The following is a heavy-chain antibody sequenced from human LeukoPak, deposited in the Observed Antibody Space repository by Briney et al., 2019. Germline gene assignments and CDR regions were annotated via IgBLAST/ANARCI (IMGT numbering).Heavy chain of an antibody. CDR3: ARRRIAARLGAAFDI. CDR2: IYPGDSDI. V-gene: IGHV5-51*01. J-gene: IGHJ3*02. D-gene: IGHD6-6*01. Sequence: GESLKISCKGSGYSSTSYWIGWVRQMPGKGLEWMGIIYPGDSDIRYSPSFQGQVTISADKSISTAYLRWSSLKASDTAMYYCARRRIAARLGAAFDIWGQGTMVTVSS. CDR1: GYSSTSYW.